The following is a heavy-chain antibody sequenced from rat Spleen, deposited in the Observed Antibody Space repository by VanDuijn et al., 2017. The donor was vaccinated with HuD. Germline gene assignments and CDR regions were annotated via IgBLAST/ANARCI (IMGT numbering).Heavy chain of an antibody. Sequence: EVQVLESGGGLVQPGNSLKLSCATSGFTFSTAWMYWYRQFPEKRLEWVARIKAKSNNYATYYAESVKGRFTISRDDAKSNVYLHMDNLKEEDAAIYDCSCQVYLQGYFDYWGQGVMVTVSS. CDR3: SCQVYLQGYFDY. V-gene: IGHV6-6*01. J-gene: IGHJ2*01. D-gene: IGHD1-2*01. CDR1: GFTFSTAW. CDR2: IKAKSNNYAT.